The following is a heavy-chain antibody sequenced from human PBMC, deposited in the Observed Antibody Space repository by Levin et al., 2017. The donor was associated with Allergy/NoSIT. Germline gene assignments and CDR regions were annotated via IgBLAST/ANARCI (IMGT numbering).Heavy chain of an antibody. J-gene: IGHJ4*02. Sequence: PSETLSLTCTVSGASISSGAYYWSWIRQHPGRGLEWIGNIYHSGGTYYNPSLMGRVTISVDTSKNQFSLRLSSVTAADTAVYSCARSTAAGPFDYWGQGTLVAVSS. CDR2: IYHSGGT. CDR1: GASISSGAYY. D-gene: IGHD6-13*01. CDR3: ARSTAAGPFDY. V-gene: IGHV4-31*03.